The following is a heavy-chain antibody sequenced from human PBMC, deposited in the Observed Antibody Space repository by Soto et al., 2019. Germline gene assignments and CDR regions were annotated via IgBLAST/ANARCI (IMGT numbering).Heavy chain of an antibody. CDR1: GFTFSSYA. V-gene: IGHV3-30-3*01. CDR2: ISYDGSNK. CDR3: ARVRIFGVVIIQHYYYGMDV. Sequence: GGSLRLSCAASGFTFSSYAMHWVRQAPGKGLEWVAVISYDGSNKYYADSVKGRFTISRDNSKNTLYLQMNSLRAEDTAVYYCARVRIFGVVIIQHYYYGMDVWGQGTTVTVSS. J-gene: IGHJ6*02. D-gene: IGHD3-3*01.